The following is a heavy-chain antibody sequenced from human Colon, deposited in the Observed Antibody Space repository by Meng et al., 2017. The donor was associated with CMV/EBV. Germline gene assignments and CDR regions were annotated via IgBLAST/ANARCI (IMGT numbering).Heavy chain of an antibody. J-gene: IGHJ4*02. CDR1: GFTFSSYA. CDR2: ISYDGSNK. D-gene: IGHD2-21*01. Sequence: GESLKISCAASGFTFSSYAMHWVRQAPGKGLEWVAVISYDGSNKYYADSVKGRFTISRDNSKNTLYLQMNSLRAEDTAVYYCARAKGALCGGDCPAGYRGQGTLVTVSS. CDR3: ARAKGALCGGDCPAGY. V-gene: IGHV3-30*04.